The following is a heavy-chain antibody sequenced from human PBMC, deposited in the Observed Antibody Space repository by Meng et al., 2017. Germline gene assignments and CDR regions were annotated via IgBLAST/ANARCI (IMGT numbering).Heavy chain of an antibody. CDR3: AKDRYGSSSWFSFYYYYGMDV. CDR1: GFTFSSYA. Sequence: GGSLRLSCAASGFTFSSYAMSWVRQAPGKGLEWVSAISGSGGSTYYADSVKGRFTISRDNSKNTLYLQMNSLRAEDTAVYYCAKDRYGSSSWFSFYYYYGMDVWGQGTMVTVSS. D-gene: IGHD6-13*01. V-gene: IGHV3-23*01. J-gene: IGHJ6*02. CDR2: ISGSGGST.